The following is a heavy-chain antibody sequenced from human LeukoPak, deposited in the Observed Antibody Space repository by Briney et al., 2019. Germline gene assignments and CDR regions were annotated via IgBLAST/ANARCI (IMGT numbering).Heavy chain of an antibody. Sequence: ASVKVSCKASGYTFTTYAMHWVRQAPGQRLEWMGWINTGNGNTKYSQKFQDRVTITRDTSASTAYMDLSGLRSEDTAVYYCARGLLWFGELSPFGYWGQGTLVTVSS. CDR1: GYTFTTYA. CDR3: ARGLLWFGELSPFGY. CDR2: INTGNGNT. D-gene: IGHD3-10*01. J-gene: IGHJ4*02. V-gene: IGHV1-3*04.